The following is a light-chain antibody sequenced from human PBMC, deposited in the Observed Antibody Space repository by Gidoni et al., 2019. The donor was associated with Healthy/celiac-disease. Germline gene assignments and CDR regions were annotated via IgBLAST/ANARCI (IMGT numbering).Light chain of an antibody. V-gene: IGKV3-15*01. CDR3: QQYNNWRT. J-gene: IGKJ1*01. Sequence: EIVMTQSPATLSVSPGESATLPCRASQSVSSNLAWYQQKPGQAPRLLIYGASTRATGIPARFRSSGSGTEFTLTISSLQSEDFAVYYCQQYNNWRTFXQXTKVEIK. CDR1: QSVSSN. CDR2: GAS.